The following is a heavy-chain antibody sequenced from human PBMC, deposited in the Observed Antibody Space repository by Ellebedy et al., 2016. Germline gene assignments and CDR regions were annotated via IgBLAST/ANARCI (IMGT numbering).Heavy chain of an antibody. CDR2: IKQDGSEK. Sequence: GESLKISXAASGFTFSSYWMSWVRQAPGKGLEWVANIKQDGSEKYYADSVKGRFTISRDNSKNTLYLQMNSLRAEDTAVYYCAKDGWTNTAMVTYVDYWGQGTLVTVSS. V-gene: IGHV3-7*03. CDR1: GFTFSSYW. D-gene: IGHD5-18*01. CDR3: AKDGWTNTAMVTYVDY. J-gene: IGHJ4*02.